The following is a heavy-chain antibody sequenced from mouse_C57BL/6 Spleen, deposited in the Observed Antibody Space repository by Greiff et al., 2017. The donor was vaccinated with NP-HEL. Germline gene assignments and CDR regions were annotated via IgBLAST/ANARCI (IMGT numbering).Heavy chain of an antibody. CDR1: GYTFTSYW. Sequence: QVQLQQPGAELVKPGASVKLSCKASGYTFTSYWMQWVKQRPGQGLEWIGEIDPSDSYTNYNQKFKGKATLTVDTSSSTAYMQLSSLTSEDSAVYYCARGSNYGYFDVWGTGTTVTVSS. V-gene: IGHV1-50*01. CDR2: IDPSDSYT. CDR3: ARGSNYGYFDV. D-gene: IGHD2-5*01. J-gene: IGHJ1*03.